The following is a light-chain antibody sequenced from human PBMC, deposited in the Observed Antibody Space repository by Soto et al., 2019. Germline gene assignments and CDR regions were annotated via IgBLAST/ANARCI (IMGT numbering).Light chain of an antibody. V-gene: IGKV1-12*01. CDR1: QGISRW. Sequence: DIQMTQSPSSVSASVGDRVTITCRASQGISRWLAWYQQKPGKAPRLLMYTASTLHTGVSSRFSGSGSGTDFTLTISSLQPEDSATYYCQQANNPPLTFGGGTKVEIK. CDR3: QQANNPPLT. CDR2: TAS. J-gene: IGKJ4*01.